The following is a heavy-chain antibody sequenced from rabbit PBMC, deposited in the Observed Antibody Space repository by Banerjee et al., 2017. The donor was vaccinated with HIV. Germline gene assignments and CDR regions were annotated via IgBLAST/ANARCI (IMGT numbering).Heavy chain of an antibody. Sequence: QEQLEESGGDLVKPEGSLTLTCKASGFDLSNNQYMCWVRQAPGKGLEWIACINSSSGSTVYATWAKGRFTISKTSSTTVTLQMTSLTAADTATYFCARSGLDTEYGGYDLWVPGTLVTVS. CDR1: GFDLSNNQY. CDR3: ARSGLDTEYGGYDL. J-gene: IGHJ4*01. D-gene: IGHD2-1*01. V-gene: IGHV1S45*01. CDR2: INSSSGST.